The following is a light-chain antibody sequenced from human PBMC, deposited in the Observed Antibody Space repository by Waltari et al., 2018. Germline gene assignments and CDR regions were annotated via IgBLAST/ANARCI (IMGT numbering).Light chain of an antibody. J-gene: IGKJ1*01. CDR2: GAS. CDR3: QQYVSLPAT. V-gene: IGKV3-20*01. Sequence: EIVLTQSPGTLSLSPGERAILSCRASQSVSKYLAWYQQNPGQAPRLLIFGASSRATGIPDRFSGSGSGTDLSLTISRVEPEDFAVYYCQQYVSLPATFGQGTKVEIE. CDR1: QSVSKY.